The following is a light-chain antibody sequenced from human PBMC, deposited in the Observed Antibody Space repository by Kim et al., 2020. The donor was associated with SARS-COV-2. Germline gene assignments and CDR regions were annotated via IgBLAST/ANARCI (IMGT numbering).Light chain of an antibody. CDR2: AAS. CDR1: QTISSD. CDR3: QQSFTTPRT. J-gene: IGKJ1*01. V-gene: IGKV1-39*01. Sequence: AAVGDRVTITCRASQTISSDLNWYQQRPGKGPNRLIYAASSLQSGVPSRFSGSGSGTDFTLTISSLQPEDFATYYCQQSFTTPRTFGQGTKVDIK.